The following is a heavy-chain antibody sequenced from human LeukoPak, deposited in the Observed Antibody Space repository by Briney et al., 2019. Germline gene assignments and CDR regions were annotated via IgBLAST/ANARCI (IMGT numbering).Heavy chain of an antibody. Sequence: HPGRSLRPSCAASGFTFSSYGMHWVRQAPGKGLEWVAVIWYDGSNKYYADSVKGRFTISRDNSKNTLYLQMNSLRAEDTAVYYCARDVQGYYYDSPGLGYWGQGTLVTVSS. J-gene: IGHJ4*02. D-gene: IGHD3-22*01. CDR2: IWYDGSNK. CDR3: ARDVQGYYYDSPGLGY. V-gene: IGHV3-33*01. CDR1: GFTFSSYG.